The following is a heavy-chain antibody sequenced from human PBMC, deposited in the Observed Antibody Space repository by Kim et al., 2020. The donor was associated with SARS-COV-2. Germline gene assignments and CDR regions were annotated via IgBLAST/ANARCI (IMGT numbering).Heavy chain of an antibody. V-gene: IGHV3-64*01. J-gene: IGHJ3*02. D-gene: IGHD2-2*01. Sequence: ANSVKGRCTISRDNSKNTLYLQMGSLRAEDMAVYYCARTRRPGTRDQPIDIWGQGTMVTVSS. CDR3: ARTRRPGTRDQPIDI.